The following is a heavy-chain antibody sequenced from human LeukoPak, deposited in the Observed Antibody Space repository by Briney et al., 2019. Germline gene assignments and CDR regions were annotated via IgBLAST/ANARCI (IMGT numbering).Heavy chain of an antibody. V-gene: IGHV4-4*02. Sequence: SETLSLTCAVSGGSISSSNWWSWVRQPPGKGLEWIGEIYHSGSTNYNPPLKSRVTISVDKSKNQFSLKLSSVTAADTAVYYCARERRYGSGSYDAFDIWGQGTMVTVSS. CDR2: IYHSGST. J-gene: IGHJ3*02. CDR3: ARERRYGSGSYDAFDI. CDR1: GGSISSSNW. D-gene: IGHD3-10*01.